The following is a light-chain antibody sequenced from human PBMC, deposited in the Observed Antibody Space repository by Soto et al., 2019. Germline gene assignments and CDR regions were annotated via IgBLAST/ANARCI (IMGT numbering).Light chain of an antibody. CDR1: ESVSTN. Sequence: IVMTQSPATLSLSPGERATLSCRAIESVSTNLAWYQQKAGQAPRLLIYDASNRATGIPARFSGSGSGTDFTLTISSLEPEDFAVYYCQQRSNWPPTWTFGQGTKVDI. V-gene: IGKV3-11*01. CDR3: QQRSNWPPTWT. J-gene: IGKJ1*01. CDR2: DAS.